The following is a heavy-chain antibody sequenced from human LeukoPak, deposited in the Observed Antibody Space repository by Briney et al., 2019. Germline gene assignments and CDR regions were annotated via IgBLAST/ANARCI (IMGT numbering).Heavy chain of an antibody. J-gene: IGHJ4*02. D-gene: IGHD3-22*01. CDR1: GGSISRGDYY. CDR2: IYYSGST. CDR3: ARYDSSGYSFDY. V-gene: IGHV4-30-4*01. Sequence: SQTLSLTCTVSGGSISRGDYYWSWIRQPPGKGLEWIGCIYYSGSTYYNPSLKSRVTISVDTSKNQFSLKLSSVTAADTAVYYCARYDSSGYSFDYWGQGTLVTVSS.